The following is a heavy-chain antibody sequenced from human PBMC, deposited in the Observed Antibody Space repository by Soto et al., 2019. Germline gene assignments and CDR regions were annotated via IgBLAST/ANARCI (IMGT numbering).Heavy chain of an antibody. CDR1: GVSIHNSHSF. J-gene: IGHJ5*01. D-gene: IGHD2-21*01. CDR2: VYHNGGA. Sequence: QVHLQESGPGLVKPSETLSLTCTVSGVSIHNSHSFWAWIRQPPGKGLQFIASVYHNGGAHYNSSLKSLVTISVDTANNQVSLRMRSLTAADTAFYYCGRVVEGATRHTDPDSWGQGILVTVSS. V-gene: IGHV4-39*01. CDR3: GRVVEGATRHTDPDS.